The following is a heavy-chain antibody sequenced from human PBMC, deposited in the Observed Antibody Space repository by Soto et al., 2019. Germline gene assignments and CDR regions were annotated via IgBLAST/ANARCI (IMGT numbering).Heavy chain of an antibody. CDR1: GFTFSSHA. V-gene: IGHV3-23*01. D-gene: IGHD2-15*01. J-gene: IGHJ4*02. CDR2: VDGSGSDT. Sequence: PGGSLRLSCAASGFTFSSHAMGWLRQAPGTGPEWVAFVDGSGSDTSYADSVKGRFTISRDNSDNSLYLHMNSLRAEATGRYFCAKEILAAAYAGTPAFALGGQGTRVPVS. CDR3: AKEILAAAYAGTPAFAL.